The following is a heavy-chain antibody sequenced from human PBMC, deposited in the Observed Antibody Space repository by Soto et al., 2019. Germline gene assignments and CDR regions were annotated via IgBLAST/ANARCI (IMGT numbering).Heavy chain of an antibody. V-gene: IGHV3-30-3*01. D-gene: IGHD3-16*02. J-gene: IGHJ5*02. CDR2: ISYDGSNK. CDR1: GFTFSSYA. CDR3: ARDGSPTRIMITVGGVIVNWFDP. Sequence: QVQLVESGGGVVQPGRSLRLSCAASGFTFSSYAMHWVRQAPGKGLEWVAVISYDGSNKYYADSVKGRFTISRDNSKDTVYLQMNSLRAEDTAVYFCARDGSPTRIMITVGGVIVNWFDPWGQGTLVTVSS.